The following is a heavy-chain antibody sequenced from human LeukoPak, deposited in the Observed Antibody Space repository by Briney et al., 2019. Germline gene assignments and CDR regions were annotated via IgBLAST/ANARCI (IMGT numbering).Heavy chain of an antibody. Sequence: GGSLRLSCAASGFTVSSNYMSWVRQAPGKGLEWVSVIYSGGSTYYADSVKGRFTISRDNSKNTLYLQMNSLRAEDTAVYYCARDRAYLLFDYWGQGTLVTVSS. V-gene: IGHV3-53*05. D-gene: IGHD1-26*01. J-gene: IGHJ4*02. CDR2: IYSGGST. CDR3: ARDRAYLLFDY. CDR1: GFTVSSNY.